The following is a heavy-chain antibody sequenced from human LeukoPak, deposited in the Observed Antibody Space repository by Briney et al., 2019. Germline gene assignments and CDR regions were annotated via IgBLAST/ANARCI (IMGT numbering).Heavy chain of an antibody. V-gene: IGHV3-21*01. CDR1: GFTFSSYS. D-gene: IGHD6-19*01. Sequence: GGSLRLSCAASGFTFSSYSLNWVRQAPGKGLEWVSSISDTSSYIYYADSAKGRFTISRDNAKNSLYLQMNSLRAEDTAVYYCARFSDGGWSGPSYYYMDVWGKGTTVTVSS. CDR3: ARFSDGGWSGPSYYYMDV. CDR2: ISDTSSYI. J-gene: IGHJ6*03.